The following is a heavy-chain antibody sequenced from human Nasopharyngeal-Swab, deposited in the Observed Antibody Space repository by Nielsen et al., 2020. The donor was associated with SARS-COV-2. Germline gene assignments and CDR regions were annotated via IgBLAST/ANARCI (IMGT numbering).Heavy chain of an antibody. D-gene: IGHD4-17*01. CDR2: INPNSGGT. Sequence: ASVKVSCKASGYTFTSYYMHWVRQAPGQGLEWMGRINPNSGGTNYAQKFQGRVTMTRDTSISTAYMELSRLRSDDTAVYYCARKYYGDYGISAFDIWGQGTMVTVSS. J-gene: IGHJ3*02. CDR1: GYTFTSYY. CDR3: ARKYYGDYGISAFDI. V-gene: IGHV1-2*06.